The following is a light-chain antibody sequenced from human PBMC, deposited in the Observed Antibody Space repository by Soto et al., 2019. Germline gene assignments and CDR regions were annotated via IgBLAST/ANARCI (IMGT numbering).Light chain of an antibody. V-gene: IGKV3-15*01. CDR3: QQYNNWPYT. J-gene: IGKJ2*01. Sequence: EIVMTQSPPTLSVSPGARATLSGRASQSVSSNLAWYQQKPGQAPRLLIYGASTRATGIPARFSGSGSGTEFTLTISSLQSEDFAVYYCQQYNNWPYTFGQGTKLEIK. CDR2: GAS. CDR1: QSVSSN.